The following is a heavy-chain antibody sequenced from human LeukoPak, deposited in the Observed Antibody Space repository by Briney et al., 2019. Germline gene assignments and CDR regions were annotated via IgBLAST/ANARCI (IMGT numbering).Heavy chain of an antibody. V-gene: IGHV3-30-3*01. CDR2: ISYDGSNK. CDR3: AREVELIVVVITASPSYYGMDV. CDR1: GLTLSNHW. J-gene: IGHJ6*02. Sequence: GGSLRLSCAASGLTLSNHWMSWVRQAPGKGLEWVALISYDGSNKYYADSVKGRFTISRDNPMNTLYLQLNSLRAEDTAVYYCAREVELIVVVITASPSYYGMDVWGQGTTVTVSS. D-gene: IGHD2-15*01.